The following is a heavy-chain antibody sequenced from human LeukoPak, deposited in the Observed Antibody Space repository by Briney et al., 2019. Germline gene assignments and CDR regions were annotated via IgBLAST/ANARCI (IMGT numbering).Heavy chain of an antibody. V-gene: IGHV5-51*01. CDR2: IYPGDSHT. J-gene: IGHJ4*02. CDR3: ARRDYYGSGSYYGNFDY. Sequence: GESLKISFKSSGYRFTNHWIGWVRPMPGKGLEWMGVIYPGDSHTRYSPSFQGQVTISADKSIGTAYLQWSSLKASDTAMYYCARRDYYGSGSYYGNFDYWGQGTLVTVSS. CDR1: GYRFTNHW. D-gene: IGHD3-10*01.